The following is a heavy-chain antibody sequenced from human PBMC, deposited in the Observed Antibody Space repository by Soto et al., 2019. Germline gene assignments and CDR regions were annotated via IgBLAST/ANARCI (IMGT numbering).Heavy chain of an antibody. CDR3: AKTSMRGYSGYDLDY. J-gene: IGHJ4*02. D-gene: IGHD5-12*01. Sequence: ASVKVSCKASGYTFTGFYLHWVRQAPGQGLEWMGYINPNSGGTNYPQKFQGRVTMTRDTSSSTAYMELSRLTSDDTAVYYCAKTSMRGYSGYDLDYWGQGTLVTVSS. V-gene: IGHV1-2*02. CDR2: INPNSGGT. CDR1: GYTFTGFY.